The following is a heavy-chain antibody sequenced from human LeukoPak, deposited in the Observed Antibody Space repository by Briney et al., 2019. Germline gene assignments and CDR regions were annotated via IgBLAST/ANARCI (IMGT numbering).Heavy chain of an antibody. Sequence: PSETLSLTCTVSGGSLITYYWNWIRQPAGKGLEWIGRVYTSGGTNYNPSLKSRLTVSVDTSKNQFSLSLRSVTAADTAVYYCAREGYCTNGVCHDAFDIWGQGTMVTVSS. J-gene: IGHJ3*02. V-gene: IGHV4-4*07. CDR1: GGSLITYY. CDR2: VYTSGGT. D-gene: IGHD2-8*01. CDR3: AREGYCTNGVCHDAFDI.